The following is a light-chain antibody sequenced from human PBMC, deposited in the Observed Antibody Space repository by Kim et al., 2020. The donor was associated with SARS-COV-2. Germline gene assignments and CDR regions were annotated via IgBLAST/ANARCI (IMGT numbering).Light chain of an antibody. CDR2: GAS. CDR3: QHRNNWPSNT. V-gene: IGKV3-11*01. CDR1: QSVGIA. Sequence: EIVLTQSPATLSLSPGQRATLSCRASQSVGIALAWFQQQVGQAPRLLIYGASSRVTGIPARFSGSGSGTDFTLTISSLEPEDFAVYYCQHRNNWPSNTFGQGTKVDIK. J-gene: IGKJ2*01.